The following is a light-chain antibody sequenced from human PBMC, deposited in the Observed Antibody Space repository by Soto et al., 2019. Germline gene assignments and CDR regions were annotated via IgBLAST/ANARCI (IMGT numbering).Light chain of an antibody. CDR3: QHYNYWPPKT. CDR1: ESVGSN. Sequence: EIVMTQSPATLSVSPGERATLSCRASESVGSNLAWYQQKPGQAPRLLIHGASKRATGIPARFSGSGSGTEFTLTISSLQSEDFAVYYCQHYNYWPPKTFGQGTKVEMK. V-gene: IGKV3-15*01. CDR2: GAS. J-gene: IGKJ1*01.